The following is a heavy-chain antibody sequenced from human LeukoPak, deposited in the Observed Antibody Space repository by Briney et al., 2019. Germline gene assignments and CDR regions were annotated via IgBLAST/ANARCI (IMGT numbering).Heavy chain of an antibody. J-gene: IGHJ4*02. D-gene: IGHD3-22*01. V-gene: IGHV1-8*03. CDR1: GYTFTSYG. Sequence: GASVKVPCKASGYTFTSYGISWVRQATGQGLEWMGWMNPNSGNTGYAQKFQGRVTITRNTSISTAYMELSSLRSEDTAVYYCARGTYYYDSSGYYYYFDYWGQGTLVTVSS. CDR2: MNPNSGNT. CDR3: ARGTYYYDSSGYYYYFDY.